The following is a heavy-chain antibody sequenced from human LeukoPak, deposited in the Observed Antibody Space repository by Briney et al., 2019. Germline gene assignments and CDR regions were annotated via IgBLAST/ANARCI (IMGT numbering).Heavy chain of an antibody. CDR1: GGTFSSYA. J-gene: IGHJ4*02. D-gene: IGHD3-3*01. CDR3: ARSGASVLRFLEWLPGSEDY. Sequence: SVKVSCKASGGTFSSYAVSWVRLAPGQGLEWMGGIIPLFRASIYAQKFQGRVTITADESTSTAYMELSSLRSEDTAVYYCARSGASVLRFLEWLPGSEDYWGQGTLVTVSS. V-gene: IGHV1-69*13. CDR2: IIPLFRAS.